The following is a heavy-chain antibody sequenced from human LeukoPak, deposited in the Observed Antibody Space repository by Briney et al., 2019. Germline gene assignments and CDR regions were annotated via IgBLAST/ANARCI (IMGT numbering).Heavy chain of an antibody. D-gene: IGHD5-12*01. CDR1: GYTFTGYY. CDR3: ARDFGGLSGFSGYEDY. J-gene: IGHJ4*02. Sequence: ASVKVSCKASGYTFTGYYVHWVRQAPGQGLEGMGWINPNSGGTNYAQKFQGRVTMTRDTSISTAYMELNSLSSDDTAVYYCARDFGGLSGFSGYEDYWGQGTLLTVSS. V-gene: IGHV1-2*02. CDR2: INPNSGGT.